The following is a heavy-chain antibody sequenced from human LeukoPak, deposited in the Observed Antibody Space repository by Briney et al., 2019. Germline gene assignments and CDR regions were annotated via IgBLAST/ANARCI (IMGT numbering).Heavy chain of an antibody. V-gene: IGHV3-23*01. CDR1: GFTFSSYA. J-gene: IGHJ6*02. Sequence: GGSLRLSCAASGFTFSSYAMSWVRQAPGKGLEWVSAISGSGGRTYYAGSVKGRFTISRDNSKNPLYLQMNSLRAEDTAVYYCAKLQSGSSWYLTPGGGYYGMDVWGQGTTVTVSS. D-gene: IGHD6-13*01. CDR2: ISGSGGRT. CDR3: AKLQSGSSWYLTPGGGYYGMDV.